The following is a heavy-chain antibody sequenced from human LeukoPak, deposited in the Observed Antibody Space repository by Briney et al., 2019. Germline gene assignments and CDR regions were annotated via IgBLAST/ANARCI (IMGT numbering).Heavy chain of an antibody. Sequence: GGSLRLSCAASGFTSSNYWMHWVRQAPGKGLVWVSRINSDGINTSYADSVKGRFTISRDNAKNTLYLQMNSLRAEDTAVYYCGGSYYDFWSGYSHQIDYWGQGTLVTVSS. J-gene: IGHJ4*02. D-gene: IGHD3-3*01. CDR3: GGSYYDFWSGYSHQIDY. CDR1: GFTSSNYW. CDR2: INSDGINT. V-gene: IGHV3-74*01.